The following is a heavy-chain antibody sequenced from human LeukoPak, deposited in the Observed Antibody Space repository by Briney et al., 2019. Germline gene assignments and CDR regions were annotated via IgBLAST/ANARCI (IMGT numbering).Heavy chain of an antibody. V-gene: IGHV1-2*02. Sequence: ASVKVSCKASGYTFTGYYMHWVRQAPGQGLGWMGWINPNSGGTNYAQKFQGRVTMTRDTSISTAYMEVSRLRSDDTAVYYCARSECSGGICLDAFDIWGQGTMVTVSS. J-gene: IGHJ3*02. CDR3: ARSECSGGICLDAFDI. CDR1: GYTFTGYY. D-gene: IGHD2-15*01. CDR2: INPNSGGT.